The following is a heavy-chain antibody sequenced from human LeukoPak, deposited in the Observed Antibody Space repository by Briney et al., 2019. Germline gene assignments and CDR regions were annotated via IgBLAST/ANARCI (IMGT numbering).Heavy chain of an antibody. CDR1: GFTFSSYG. V-gene: IGHV3-30*03. D-gene: IGHD1-26*01. Sequence: GGSLRLSCAASGFTFSSYGMHWVRQAPGKGLEWVAVISYDGSNKYYADSVKGRFTISRDNAKNSLYLQMNSLRAEDTAVYYCARDGAGWEPTGRGLDAFDIWGQGTMATVSS. CDR3: ARDGAGWEPTGRGLDAFDI. CDR2: ISYDGSNK. J-gene: IGHJ3*02.